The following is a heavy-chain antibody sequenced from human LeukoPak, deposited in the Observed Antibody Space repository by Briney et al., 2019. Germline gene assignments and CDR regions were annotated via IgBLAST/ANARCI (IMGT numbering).Heavy chain of an antibody. CDR2: SYYSGST. CDR3: ARDNYDTMGEAFDI. Sequence: SETLSLTCTVSGGSISSTNYYWGWIRQPPGKGLEGIGSSYYSGSTYYNPSLRSRVTISVDTSKHLFSLRLSSVTAADTAVYYCARDNYDTMGEAFDIWGQRTMVTVSS. CDR1: GGSISSTNYY. V-gene: IGHV4-39*07. D-gene: IGHD3-22*01. J-gene: IGHJ3*02.